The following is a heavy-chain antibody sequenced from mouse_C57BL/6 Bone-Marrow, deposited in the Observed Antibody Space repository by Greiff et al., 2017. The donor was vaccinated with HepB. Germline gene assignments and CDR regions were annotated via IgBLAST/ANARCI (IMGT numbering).Heavy chain of an antibody. CDR3: AREGYYFDY. Sequence: QVQLKESGAELARPGASVKLSCKASGYTFTSYGISWVKQRTGQGLEWIGEIYPGSGNTYYNEKFKGKATLTADKSSSTAYMELRSLTSEDSAVYFCAREGYYFDYWGQGTTLTVSS. CDR2: IYPGSGNT. V-gene: IGHV1-81*01. CDR1: GYTFTSYG. J-gene: IGHJ2*01.